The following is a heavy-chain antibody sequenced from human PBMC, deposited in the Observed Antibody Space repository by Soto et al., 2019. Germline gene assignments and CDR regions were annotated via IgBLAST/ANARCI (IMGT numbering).Heavy chain of an antibody. CDR1: GYTFTSYA. V-gene: IGHV1-3*01. CDR2: INAGNGNT. D-gene: IGHD1-26*01. Sequence: ASVKVSCKASGYTFTSYAMHWVRQAPGQRLEWMGWINAGNGNTKYSQKFQGRVTITRDTSASTAYMELSSLRSEDTAVYYCASDGSLDWYFDLSGRGTVLTVSS. J-gene: IGHJ2*01. CDR3: ASDGSLDWYFDL.